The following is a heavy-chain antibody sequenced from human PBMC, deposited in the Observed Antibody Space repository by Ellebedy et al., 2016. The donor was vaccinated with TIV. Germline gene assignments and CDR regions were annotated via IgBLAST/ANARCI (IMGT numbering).Heavy chain of an antibody. J-gene: IGHJ4*02. D-gene: IGHD3-22*01. CDR2: ISGNSNDI. CDR1: GFTFTTYS. CDR3: ARGHNFDGSFYWGFDF. V-gene: IGHV3-48*02. Sequence: PGGSLRLSCAASGFTFTTYSMNWVRQAPGKGLEWVASISGNSNDIYYADSVRGRFALSRDNAMNSLYLQMQSLRDEDTAVYYCARGHNFDGSFYWGFDFWGQGTLVTVSS.